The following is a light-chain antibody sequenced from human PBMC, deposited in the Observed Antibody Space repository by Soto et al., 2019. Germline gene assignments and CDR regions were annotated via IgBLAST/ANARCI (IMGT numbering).Light chain of an antibody. Sequence: QSVLTQPRSVSGSPGQSVTISCTGTSSDVGGYNYVSWYQQHPGKAPKLMIYDVSKRPSGVPDRFSGSKSGNTASLTISGLQADDEADYYCCSYAGSYVVFGGGTKLTVL. V-gene: IGLV2-11*01. J-gene: IGLJ2*01. CDR3: CSYAGSYVV. CDR1: SSDVGGYNY. CDR2: DVS.